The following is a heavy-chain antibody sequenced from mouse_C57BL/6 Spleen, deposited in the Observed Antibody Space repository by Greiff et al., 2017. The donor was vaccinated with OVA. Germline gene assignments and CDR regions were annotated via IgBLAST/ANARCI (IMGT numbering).Heavy chain of an antibody. J-gene: IGHJ2*01. CDR1: GYTFTDYY. CDR2: IYPGSGNT. Sequence: QVQLQQSGAELVRPGASVKLSCKASGYTFTDYYINWVKQRPGQGLEWIARIYPGSGNTYYNEKFKGKATLTAEKSSSTAYMQLSSLTSEDSAVYFWEGSDNYHFDYWGPGTTLTVSS. V-gene: IGHV1-76*01. CDR3: EGSDNYHFDY. D-gene: IGHD1-3*01.